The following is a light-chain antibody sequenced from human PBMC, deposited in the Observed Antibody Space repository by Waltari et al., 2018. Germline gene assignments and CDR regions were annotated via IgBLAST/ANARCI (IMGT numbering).Light chain of an antibody. CDR1: QNVSSNF. V-gene: IGKV3-20*01. CDR3: QQYDSSPRT. J-gene: IGKJ4*01. Sequence: EFVLTQSPSPLSLPPGKIATLSCRASQNVSSNFFTWYQQKPGQAPRLLIYGASNRAAGIPDRFSGSGSGTDFTLTISRLEPEDFAVYYCQQYDSSPRTFGGGTKVQIK. CDR2: GAS.